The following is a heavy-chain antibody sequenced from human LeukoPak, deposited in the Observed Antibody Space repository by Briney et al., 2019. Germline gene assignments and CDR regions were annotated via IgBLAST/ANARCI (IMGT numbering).Heavy chain of an antibody. D-gene: IGHD1-20*01. V-gene: IGHV1-18*01. CDR3: ARYHNWNQRNWFDR. CDR1: GYTFTSYG. CDR2: ISAYNGNT. Sequence: GASVKVSCKASGYTFTSYGITWVRQAPGQGLEGMRWISAYNGNTNYAQKLQGRVTMTTDTSTSTAYMEPRSLRSDYTAVYYCARYHNWNQRNWFDRWGQGTLVTVSS. J-gene: IGHJ5*02.